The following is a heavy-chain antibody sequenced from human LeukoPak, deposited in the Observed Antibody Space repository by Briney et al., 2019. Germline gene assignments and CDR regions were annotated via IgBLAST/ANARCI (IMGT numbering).Heavy chain of an antibody. J-gene: IGHJ4*02. V-gene: IGHV3-23*01. CDR1: GFTVSSNY. CDR3: AKDRGLAAAGPPTYFFDY. CDR2: ISGSGGST. Sequence: GGSLRLSCAASGFTVSSNYMSWVRQAPGKGLEWVSAISGSGGSTYYADSVKGRFTISRDNSKNTLYLQMNSLRAEDTAVYYCAKDRGLAAAGPPTYFFDYWGQGTLVTVSS. D-gene: IGHD6-13*01.